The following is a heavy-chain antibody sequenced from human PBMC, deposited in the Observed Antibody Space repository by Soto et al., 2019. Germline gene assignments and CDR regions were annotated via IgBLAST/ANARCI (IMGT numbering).Heavy chain of an antibody. D-gene: IGHD5-18*01. CDR2: IIPILGTA. CDR1: GGTFSSYA. CDR3: ARDRDVDTAMVTSYNWFDP. Sequence: QVQLVQSGAEVKKPGSSVKVSCKASGGTFSSYAISWVRQAPGQGLEWMGGIIPILGTANYAQKFQGRVTITADESTSTAYMELSSLRSEDTAVYYCARDRDVDTAMVTSYNWFDPWGQGTLVTVSS. V-gene: IGHV1-69*01. J-gene: IGHJ5*02.